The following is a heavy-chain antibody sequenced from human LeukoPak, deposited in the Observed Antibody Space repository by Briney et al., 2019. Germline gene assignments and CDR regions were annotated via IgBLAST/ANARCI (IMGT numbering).Heavy chain of an antibody. CDR3: ARGSDNSGYFYLRGWFDP. CDR1: GFTFSSYA. D-gene: IGHD3-22*01. V-gene: IGHV3-64*01. Sequence: GGSLRLSCAASGFTFSSYAMHWVRQAPGKGLEYVSAINGNGGSTYYANSVKDRFTISRDNSKNTLYLQMGSLRPDDMAVYYCARGSDNSGYFYLRGWFDPWGQGTLVTVSS. CDR2: INGNGGST. J-gene: IGHJ5*02.